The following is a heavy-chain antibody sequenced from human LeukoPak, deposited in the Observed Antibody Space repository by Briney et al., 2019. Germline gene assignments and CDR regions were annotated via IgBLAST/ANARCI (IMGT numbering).Heavy chain of an antibody. V-gene: IGHV1-2*06. CDR2: INAKSGDT. CDR3: ATAPNRSGWYFDY. Sequence: ASVKVSCKASGYTFTDYYVHWVRQAPGQGLEWMGRINAKSGDTNAAQRFQGRVTMTRVTSITTAYLELSRLRSDDTAVYYCATAPNRSGWYFDYWGQGTLVTVSS. CDR1: GYTFTDYY. D-gene: IGHD6-19*01. J-gene: IGHJ4*02.